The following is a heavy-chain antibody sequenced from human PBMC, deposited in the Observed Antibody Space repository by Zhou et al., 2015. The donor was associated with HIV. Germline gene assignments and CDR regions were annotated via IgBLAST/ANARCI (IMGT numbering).Heavy chain of an antibody. V-gene: IGHV1-46*01. CDR1: GYTFTSYY. CDR3: ARETQWELSFLRYFDY. CDR2: INPSGGST. Sequence: QVQLVQSGAEVKKPGASVKVSCKASGYTFTSYYMHWVRQAPGQGLEWMGIINPSGGSTSYAQKFQGRVTMTRDTSTSTVYMELSSLRSEDTAVYYCARETQWELSFLRYFDYWGQGTLVTVSS. J-gene: IGHJ4*02. D-gene: IGHD1-26*01.